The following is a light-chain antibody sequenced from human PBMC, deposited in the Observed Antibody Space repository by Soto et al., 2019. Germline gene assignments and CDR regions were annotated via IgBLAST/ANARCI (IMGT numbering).Light chain of an antibody. J-gene: IGKJ5*01. Sequence: DIQMTQSPTSLSASVGDRVTITCRASQSISSYLNWYQQKPGKAPKHLIYAASSLQSGVPSRFSGSGSGKDFTLTISSLQPEDFAPYYCQLRYITPNPFGQVIR. CDR2: AAS. V-gene: IGKV1-39*01. CDR1: QSISSY. CDR3: QLRYITPNP.